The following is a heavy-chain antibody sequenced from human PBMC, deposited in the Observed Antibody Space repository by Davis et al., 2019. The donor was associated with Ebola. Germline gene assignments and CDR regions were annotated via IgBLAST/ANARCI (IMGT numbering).Heavy chain of an antibody. Sequence: PGGSLRLSCAASGFTLSTYEMNWVRQAPGKGPEWISYINSFGGNIKYADSVKGRFSISRDNTKNSVFLQMESLGAEDTAVYYCARGLSRGWGMDVWGQGTTVTVSS. V-gene: IGHV3-48*03. CDR1: GFTLSTYE. D-gene: IGHD6-19*01. CDR2: INSFGGNI. J-gene: IGHJ6*02. CDR3: ARGLSRGWGMDV.